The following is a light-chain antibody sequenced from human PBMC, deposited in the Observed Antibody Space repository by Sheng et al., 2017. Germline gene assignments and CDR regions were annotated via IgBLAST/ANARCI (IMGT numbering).Light chain of an antibody. CDR3: QVWDSSSDWV. V-gene: IGLV3-21*02. Sequence: SFVLTQPPSVSVAPGQTARISCGGDNVGSKSVHWYQQKPDQAPVLVVYDDRDRPSGIPERFSGSNSGDTATLTISRVGAGDEADYYCQVWDSSSDWVFGGGTKLTVL. J-gene: IGLJ2*01. CDR2: DDR. CDR1: NVGSKS.